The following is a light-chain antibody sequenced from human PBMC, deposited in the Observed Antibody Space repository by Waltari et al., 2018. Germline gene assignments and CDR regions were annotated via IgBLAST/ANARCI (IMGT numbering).Light chain of an antibody. V-gene: IGKV2D-29*01. CDR3: KQSLQLPLS. CDR2: EVS. CDR1: QSILHNDGETF. J-gene: IGKJ4*01. Sequence: DIVMTQTPLSLSVTPGQPASISCKSSQSILHNDGETFLYWYLQKPGQPPQLLIYEVSSRFSGVPDRVSGSGSETDFTLKISRVEPEDVGVYYCKQSLQLPLSFGGGTKVDI.